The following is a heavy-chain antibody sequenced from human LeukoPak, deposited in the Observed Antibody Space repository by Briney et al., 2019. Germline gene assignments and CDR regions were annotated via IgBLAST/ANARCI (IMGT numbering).Heavy chain of an antibody. J-gene: IGHJ4*02. CDR3: ARGGAAAGETYYFDY. CDR1: GYSFTSYW. V-gene: IGHV5-51*01. Sequence: GESLKISCKGSGYSFTSYWSGWVRQMPGKGLEWMGIIYPGDSDTRYSPSFQGQVTISADKSISTAYLQWSSLKASDTAMYYCARGGAAAGETYYFDYWGQGTLVTVSS. CDR2: IYPGDSDT. D-gene: IGHD6-13*01.